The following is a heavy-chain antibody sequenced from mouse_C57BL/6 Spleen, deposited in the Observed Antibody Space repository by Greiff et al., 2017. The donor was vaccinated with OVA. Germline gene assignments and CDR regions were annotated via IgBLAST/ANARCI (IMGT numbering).Heavy chain of an antibody. J-gene: IGHJ4*01. CDR3: ARDERDYAMDY. Sequence: EVNLVESGGGLVKPGGSLKLSCAASGFTFSSYAMSWVRQTPEKRLEWVATISDGGSYTYYPDNVKGRFTISRDNAKNNLYLQMSHLKSEDTAMYYCARDERDYAMDYWGQGTSVTVSS. CDR2: ISDGGSYT. V-gene: IGHV5-4*01. CDR1: GFTFSSYA.